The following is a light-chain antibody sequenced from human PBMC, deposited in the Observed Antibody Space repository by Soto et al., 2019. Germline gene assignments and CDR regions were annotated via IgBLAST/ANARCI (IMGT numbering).Light chain of an antibody. CDR2: LGS. V-gene: IGKV2-28*01. CDR3: MQALQTPVT. J-gene: IGKJ4*01. CDR1: QSLLHRDGSNH. Sequence: DIVMTQSPLSLPVAPGEPASISCRSSQSLLHRDGSNHLDWYVQKPGQSPQLLMHLGSNRASGVTDSFSGSGAGTDVTLKISRVEAEDVGLYYCMQALQTPVTFGGGTKVEIK.